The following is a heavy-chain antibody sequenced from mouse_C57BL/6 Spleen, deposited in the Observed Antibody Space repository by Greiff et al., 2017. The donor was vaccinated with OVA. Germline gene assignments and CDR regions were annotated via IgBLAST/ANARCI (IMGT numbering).Heavy chain of an antibody. CDR2: ILPGSGST. V-gene: IGHV1-9*01. CDR1: GYTFTGYW. CDR3: ARRVSTMVTTRPYFDY. J-gene: IGHJ2*01. D-gene: IGHD2-2*01. Sequence: QVQLQQSGAELMKPGASVKLSCKATGYTFTGYWIEWVKQRPGHGLEWIGEILPGSGSTNYNEKFKGKATFTADTSSNTAYMQLSSLTTEDSAIYYCARRVSTMVTTRPYFDYWGQGTTLTVSS.